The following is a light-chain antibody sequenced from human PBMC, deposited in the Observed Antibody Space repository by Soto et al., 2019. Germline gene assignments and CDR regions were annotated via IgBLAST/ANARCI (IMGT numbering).Light chain of an antibody. J-gene: IGKJ5*01. CDR1: QSVFSS. V-gene: IGKV3-20*01. CDR3: QQYGSSPLIT. CDR2: GAS. Sequence: DIVMTQSPATLSVSPGGRVTLSCRASQSVFSSLAWYQQKPGQAPRLLIYGASSRATGIPDRFSGSGSGTDFTLTISRLEPEDFAVYHCQQYGSSPLITFGQGTRLEI.